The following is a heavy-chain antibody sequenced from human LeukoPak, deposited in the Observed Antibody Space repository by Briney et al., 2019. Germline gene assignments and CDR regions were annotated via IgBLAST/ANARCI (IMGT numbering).Heavy chain of an antibody. CDR1: GFTFSSYA. D-gene: IGHD1-26*01. Sequence: GGSLRLSCAASGFTFSSYAMSWARQAPGKGLEWVPGISSSGSGGNTYYADSVKGRFTISRDSSKNTLLLQMNTLRAEDTAIYYCAKDRTVGASYWYFDLWGRGTLVTVSS. J-gene: IGHJ2*01. CDR2: ISSSGSGGNT. CDR3: AKDRTVGASYWYFDL. V-gene: IGHV3-23*01.